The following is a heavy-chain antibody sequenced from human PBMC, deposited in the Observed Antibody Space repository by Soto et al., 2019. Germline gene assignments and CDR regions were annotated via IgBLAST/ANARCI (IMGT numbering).Heavy chain of an antibody. CDR2: ISWNSGSI. D-gene: IGHD6-13*01. J-gene: IGHJ6*02. CDR1: GFTFDDYA. Sequence: PGGSLRLSCAASGFTFDDYAMHWVRQAPRKGLEWVSGISWNSGSIGYADSVKGRFTISRDNAKNSLYLQMNSLRAEDTALYYCAKDLAAAGYYYGMDVWGQGPTVTVSS. V-gene: IGHV3-9*01. CDR3: AKDLAAAGYYYGMDV.